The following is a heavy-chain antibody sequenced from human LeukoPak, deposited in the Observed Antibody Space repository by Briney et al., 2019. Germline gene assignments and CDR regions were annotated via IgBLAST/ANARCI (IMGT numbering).Heavy chain of an antibody. D-gene: IGHD5-24*01. CDR2: LAYTGIS. CDR3: ARLPEGGYATSLGWLGP. J-gene: IGHJ5*02. Sequence: SETLSLTCTVSGASISRSYWIWIRQTPGKGLEWMGYLAYTGISTYNPSLKSRVTISRDESKNQFSLHLTHVTAADTAVYYCARLPEGGYATSLGWLGPWGQGTRVTLSS. V-gene: IGHV4-59*08. CDR1: GASISRSY.